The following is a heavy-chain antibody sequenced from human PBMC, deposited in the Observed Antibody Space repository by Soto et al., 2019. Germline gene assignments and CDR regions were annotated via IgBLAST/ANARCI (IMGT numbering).Heavy chain of an antibody. CDR1: GDSISSSSYY. Sequence: SETLSLTCAVSGDSISSSSYYWAWIRQPPGKGLEWIGSIHYRANSYYSPSLKSRITISVDTSKNQISLRPSSVTAADTAVYYCARPLQLAVSGFDPWGQGTLVTVS. CDR3: ARPLQLAVSGFDP. CDR2: IHYRANS. J-gene: IGHJ5*02. D-gene: IGHD3-3*02. V-gene: IGHV4-39*01.